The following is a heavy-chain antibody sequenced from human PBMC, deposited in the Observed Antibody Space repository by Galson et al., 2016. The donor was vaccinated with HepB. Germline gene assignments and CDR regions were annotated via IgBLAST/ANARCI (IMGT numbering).Heavy chain of an antibody. CDR1: GLTFNDYS. Sequence: SLRLSCAASGLTFNDYSMSWIRQAPGKGLEWVSYISATGSAIKYSDSVRGRLTIYRDNAKNSLYLQMHSLGDEDTAIYYCARDGDYSFPFDFWGRGNLVTVSS. CDR2: ISATGSAI. J-gene: IGHJ4*02. D-gene: IGHD4-11*01. CDR3: ARDGDYSFPFDF. V-gene: IGHV3-11*01.